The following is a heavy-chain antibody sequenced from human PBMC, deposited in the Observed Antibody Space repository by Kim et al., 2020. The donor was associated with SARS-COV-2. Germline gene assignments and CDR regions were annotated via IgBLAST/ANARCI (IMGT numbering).Heavy chain of an antibody. CDR3: ARLLALSAPFDY. D-gene: IGHD2-8*02. V-gene: IGHV5-51*01. J-gene: IGHJ4*02. Sequence: RYNPSFQGQVTISADKSISTAYLQWSSLKASDTAMYYCARLLALSAPFDYWGQGTLVTVSS.